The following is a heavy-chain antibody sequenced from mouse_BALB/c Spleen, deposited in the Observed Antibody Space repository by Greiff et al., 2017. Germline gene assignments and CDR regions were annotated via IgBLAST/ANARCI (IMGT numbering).Heavy chain of an antibody. CDR3: ARIYDGYTSMDY. CDR2: ISSGSSTI. Sequence: EVQVVESGGGLVQPGGSRKLSCAASGFTFSSFGMHWVRQAPEKGLEWVAYISSGSSTIYYADTVKGRFTISRDNPKNTLFLQMTSLRSEDTAMYYCARIYDGYTSMDYWGQGTSVTVSS. J-gene: IGHJ4*01. CDR1: GFTFSSFG. V-gene: IGHV5-17*02. D-gene: IGHD2-3*01.